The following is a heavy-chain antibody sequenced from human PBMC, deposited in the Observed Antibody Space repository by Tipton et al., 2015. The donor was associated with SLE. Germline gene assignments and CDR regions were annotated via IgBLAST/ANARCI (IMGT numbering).Heavy chain of an antibody. J-gene: IGHJ4*01. CDR2: IRYDGSNK. CDR3: AKDHFGGSWLFDY. CDR1: GFTFSSYG. V-gene: IGHV3-30*02. Sequence: SLRLSCAASGFTFSSYGMHWVRQAPGKGLEWVAFIRYDGSNKYYADSVKGRFTISRDHSKNTLYLQMNSLRAEDTAVYYCAKDHFGGSWLFDYWGQGTLVTVSS. D-gene: IGHD6-13*01.